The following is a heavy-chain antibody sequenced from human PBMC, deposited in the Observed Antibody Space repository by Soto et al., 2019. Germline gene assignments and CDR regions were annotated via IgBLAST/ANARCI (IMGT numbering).Heavy chain of an antibody. CDR2: IGPAGSAT. CDR1: AFTFSSYS. V-gene: IGHV3-23*01. Sequence: GSLILYCVASAFTFSSYSMTWVLQAPGKGLEWVSTIGPAGSATYYADSVKGRFTIYRDNSKNTLYLQMNSLRAEDTAVYYCVKGSSSPDYWGQGTLVTVSS. CDR3: VKGSSSPDY. J-gene: IGHJ4*02.